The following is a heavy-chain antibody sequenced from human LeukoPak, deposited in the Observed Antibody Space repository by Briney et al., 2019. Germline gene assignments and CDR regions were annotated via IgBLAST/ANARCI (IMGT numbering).Heavy chain of an antibody. CDR3: ARVVPSSFLVVPAAIRGAFDI. CDR1: GFTFSSYS. CDR2: ISSSSSTI. V-gene: IGHV3-48*04. J-gene: IGHJ3*02. D-gene: IGHD2-2*02. Sequence: PGGSLRLSCAASGFTFSSYSMNWVRQAPGKGLEWVSYISSSSSTIYYADSVKGRFTISRDNAKNSLYLQMNSLRAEDTAVYYCARVVPSSFLVVPAAIRGAFDIWGQGTMVTVSS.